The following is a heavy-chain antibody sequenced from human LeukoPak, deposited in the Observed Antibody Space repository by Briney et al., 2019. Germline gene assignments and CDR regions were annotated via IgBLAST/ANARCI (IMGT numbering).Heavy chain of an antibody. CDR3: ARGTGTTSITPYDY. Sequence: GGSLRLSCAASVFTFSTYAMYWVRQAPGKGLEWVAFIQDDGSNKNYADSVKGRFTISRDNSKNTLYLQLNSLGAEDTAVYYCARGTGTTSITPYDYWGQGTLVTVSS. D-gene: IGHD1-1*01. J-gene: IGHJ4*02. CDR2: IQDDGSNK. V-gene: IGHV3-30*02. CDR1: VFTFSTYA.